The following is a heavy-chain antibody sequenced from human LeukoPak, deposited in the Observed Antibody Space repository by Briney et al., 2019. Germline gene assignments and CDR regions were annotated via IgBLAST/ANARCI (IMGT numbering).Heavy chain of an antibody. CDR3: ARAKRNGFDI. CDR2: ISRSGSTK. Sequence: GGSLRLSCAASGFTFSDYNMRWIRQAPGKGLEWVSSISRSGSTKYYADSVKGRFTISRDNAKNSLFLQMNSLRAEDTAVYYCARAKRNGFDIWGQGTMVTVSS. V-gene: IGHV3-11*04. J-gene: IGHJ3*02. CDR1: GFTFSDYN.